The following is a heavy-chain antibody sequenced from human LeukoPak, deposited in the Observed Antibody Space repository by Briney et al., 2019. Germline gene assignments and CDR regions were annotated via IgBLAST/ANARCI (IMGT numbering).Heavy chain of an antibody. Sequence: RGSLRLSCAASGFTFSTYAMNWIRQAPGKGLEWISYITGSRGPIYYADSVKGRFTISRDNANNSLFLHMNSLRAEDTAVYYCARDLSVVTPEGFDSWGQGTLVTVSS. V-gene: IGHV3-48*01. CDR3: ARDLSVVTPEGFDS. J-gene: IGHJ4*02. D-gene: IGHD4-23*01. CDR1: GFTFSTYA. CDR2: ITGSRGPI.